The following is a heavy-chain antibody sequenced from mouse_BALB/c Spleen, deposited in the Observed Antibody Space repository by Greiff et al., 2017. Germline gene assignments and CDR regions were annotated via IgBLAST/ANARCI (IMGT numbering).Heavy chain of an antibody. D-gene: IGHD1-2*01. J-gene: IGHJ3*01. Sequence: EVQRVESGGGLVKPGGSLKLSCAASGFTFSSYAMSWVRQSPEKRLEWVAEISSGGSYTYYPDTVTGRFTISRDNAKNTLYLEMSSLRSEDTAMYYCANYGRFAYWGQGTLVTVSA. CDR3: ANYGRFAY. V-gene: IGHV5-9-4*01. CDR2: ISSGGSYT. CDR1: GFTFSSYA.